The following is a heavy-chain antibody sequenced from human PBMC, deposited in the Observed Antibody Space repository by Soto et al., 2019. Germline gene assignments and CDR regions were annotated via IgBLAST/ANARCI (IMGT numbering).Heavy chain of an antibody. CDR3: ARDAALPGEAARFDY. Sequence: PETLFLTCDVSGDSIGSNVWWTWVRQPAGKGLELIGEVYHNGLTDYNPSLRGRATMSADMSKNQFSLRVTSVTDADTPLHYCARDAALPGEAARFDYWGQGVLPTVSS. D-gene: IGHD2-15*01. CDR1: GDSIGSNVW. V-gene: IGHV4-4*03. J-gene: IGHJ4*02. CDR2: VYHNGLT.